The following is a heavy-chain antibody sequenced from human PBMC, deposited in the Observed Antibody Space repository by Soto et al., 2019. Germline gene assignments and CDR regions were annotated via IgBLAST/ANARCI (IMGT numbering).Heavy chain of an antibody. V-gene: IGHV4-59*01. CDR2: IYYSGST. CDR3: ARGLSGYYSGFDY. J-gene: IGHJ4*02. D-gene: IGHD3-3*01. Sequence: SETLSLTCTVSGGSISSYYWSWIRQPPGKGLEWIGNIYYSGSTNYNSSLKSRVTISVDTSKNQFSLDLSSVTAADTAVYYCARGLSGYYSGFDYWGLGTLVSVS. CDR1: GGSISSYY.